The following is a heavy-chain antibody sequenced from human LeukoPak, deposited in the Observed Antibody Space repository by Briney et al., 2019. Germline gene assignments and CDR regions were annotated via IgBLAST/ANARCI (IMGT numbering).Heavy chain of an antibody. D-gene: IGHD2-15*01. Sequence: ASAKVSCKASGYTFTGYYMHWVRQAPGQGLEWMGWINPNSGGTNYAQKFQGWVTMTRDTSISTAYMELSRLRSDDTAVYYCARVGSYCSGGSCYSRDYYFDYWGQGTLVTVSS. CDR1: GYTFTGYY. J-gene: IGHJ4*02. CDR3: ARVGSYCSGGSCYSRDYYFDY. CDR2: INPNSGGT. V-gene: IGHV1-2*04.